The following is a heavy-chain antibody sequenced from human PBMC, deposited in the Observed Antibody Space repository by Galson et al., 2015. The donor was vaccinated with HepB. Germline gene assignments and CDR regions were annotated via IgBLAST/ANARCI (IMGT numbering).Heavy chain of an antibody. J-gene: IGHJ4*02. CDR2: INPNRGGT. CDR1: GYTFAVSY. V-gene: IGHV1-2*06. Sequence: SGYTFAVSYIHWVRQAPGQGLEWMGRINPNRGGTSYAPKFQGRVTMTGDTSISTAYMELSRLTSDDTAVYYCARDAPYYDILTGPPDYWGQGTLVTVSS. D-gene: IGHD3-9*01. CDR3: ARDAPYYDILTGPPDY.